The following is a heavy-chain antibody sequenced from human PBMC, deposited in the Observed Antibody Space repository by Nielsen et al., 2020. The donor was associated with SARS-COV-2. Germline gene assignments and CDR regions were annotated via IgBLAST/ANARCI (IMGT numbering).Heavy chain of an antibody. CDR1: GGSISSSSYY. V-gene: IGHV4-39*07. CDR2: INHSGST. J-gene: IGHJ4*02. CDR3: ARDPAPGY. Sequence: SETLSLTCTVSGGSISSSSYYWGWIRQPPGKGLEWIGEINHSGSTNYNPSLKSRVTISVDTSKNQFSLKLSSVTAADTAVYYCARDPAPGYWGQGTLVTVSS.